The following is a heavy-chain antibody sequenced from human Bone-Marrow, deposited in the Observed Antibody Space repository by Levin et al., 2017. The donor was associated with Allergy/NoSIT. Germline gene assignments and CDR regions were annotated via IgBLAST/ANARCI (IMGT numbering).Heavy chain of an antibody. D-gene: IGHD5-18*01. CDR1: GFTFSSYW. CDR2: IKQDGSEK. V-gene: IGHV3-7*01. Sequence: GESLKISCAASGFTFSSYWMSWVRQAPGKGLEWVANIKQDGSEKYYVDSVKGRFTISRDNAKNSLYLQMNSLRAEDTAVYYCARVHGYSYGGESDYWGQGTLVTVSS. J-gene: IGHJ4*02. CDR3: ARVHGYSYGGESDY.